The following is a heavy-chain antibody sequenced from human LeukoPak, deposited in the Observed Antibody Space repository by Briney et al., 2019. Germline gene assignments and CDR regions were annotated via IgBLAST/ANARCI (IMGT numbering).Heavy chain of an antibody. J-gene: IGHJ3*02. CDR2: INPSGGAR. CDR3: ARPALYSDAFDI. CDR1: GYTFTIYY. Sequence: GASVKVSFKASGYTFTIYYMHWVRQAPGQGGERMGIINPSGGARSYAPKFQGRVTVTRDTSTSTVYMEPSSLRSVDTGVYYCARPALYSDAFDIWGQGTMVTVSS. V-gene: IGHV1-46*01. D-gene: IGHD1-26*01.